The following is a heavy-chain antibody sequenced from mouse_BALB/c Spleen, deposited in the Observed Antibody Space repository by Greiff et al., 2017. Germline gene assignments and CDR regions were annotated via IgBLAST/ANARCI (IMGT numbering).Heavy chain of an antibody. Sequence: EVKLMESGPGLVKPSQSLSLTCSVTGYSITSGYYWNWIRQFPGNKLEWMGYISYDGSNNYNPSLKNRISITRDTSKNQFFLKLNSVTTEDTATYYCAREGKSYYGSSLYYFDYWGQGTTLTVSS. CDR3: AREGKSYYGSSLYYFDY. D-gene: IGHD1-1*01. V-gene: IGHV3-6*02. J-gene: IGHJ2*01. CDR1: GYSITSGYY. CDR2: ISYDGSN.